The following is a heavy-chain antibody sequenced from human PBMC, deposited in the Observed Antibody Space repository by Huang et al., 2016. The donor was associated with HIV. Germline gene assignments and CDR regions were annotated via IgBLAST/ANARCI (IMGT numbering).Heavy chain of an antibody. J-gene: IGHJ4*02. CDR3: ARDRVVNLWVTSSFDH. Sequence: QVQLVQSGAEVKKPGASVKVSCKASGYTFIGYYLPWVRQAPGQGLEWMGWINPHSGGTNVAQKFHGRGTIPRDTSISTAYMGLSRLRSDDTAVYYCARDRVVNLWVTSSFDHWVQGALVTVSS. CDR1: GYTFIGYY. CDR2: INPHSGGT. D-gene: IGHD3-10*01. V-gene: IGHV1-2*02.